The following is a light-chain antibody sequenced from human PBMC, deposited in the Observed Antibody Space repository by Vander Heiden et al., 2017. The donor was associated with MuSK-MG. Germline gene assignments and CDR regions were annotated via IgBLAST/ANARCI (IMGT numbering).Light chain of an antibody. Sequence: IQMTQSPSSLSASVGDRVTITCRASQSISSYLNWYQQKPGKAPKRLIYAASSLQSGVPSRFSGSGSGTDFTLTISSLQPEDFATYYCQQSYSTPRGYTFGQGTKLEIK. V-gene: IGKV1-39*01. CDR1: QSISSY. J-gene: IGKJ2*01. CDR2: AAS. CDR3: QQSYSTPRGYT.